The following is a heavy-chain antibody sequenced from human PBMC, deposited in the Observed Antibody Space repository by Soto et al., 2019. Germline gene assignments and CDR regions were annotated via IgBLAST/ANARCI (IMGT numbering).Heavy chain of an antibody. CDR1: GGSISSGGYS. Sequence: PSETLSLTYAVSGGSISSGGYSWSWIRQPPGKGLEWIGYIYHSGSTYYNPSLKSRVTISVDRSKNQFSLKLSSVTAADTAVYYCARGVVAATYNWFDPWGQGTLVTVSS. CDR2: IYHSGST. CDR3: ARGVVAATYNWFDP. J-gene: IGHJ5*02. D-gene: IGHD2-15*01. V-gene: IGHV4-30-2*01.